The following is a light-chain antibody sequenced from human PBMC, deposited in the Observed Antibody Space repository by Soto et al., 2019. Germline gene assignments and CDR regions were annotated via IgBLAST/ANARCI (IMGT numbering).Light chain of an antibody. Sequence: ERVMTQSPVTLSVSPGESVTLSCRASQSVGTNLAWYQQKPGQAPSLLIYGVSTRATGIPTRFSGSGSGTDFTLTISSLQSEDFAVYYCQQYIDWPPYTFGQGTKVDIK. CDR3: QQYIDWPPYT. CDR2: GVS. J-gene: IGKJ2*01. V-gene: IGKV3-15*01. CDR1: QSVGTN.